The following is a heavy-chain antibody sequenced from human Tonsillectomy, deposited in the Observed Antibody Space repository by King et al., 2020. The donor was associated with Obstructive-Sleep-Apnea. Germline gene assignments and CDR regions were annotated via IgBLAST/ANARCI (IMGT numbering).Heavy chain of an antibody. CDR2: IDPSDSYT. Sequence: QLVQSGAEVKKPGESLRISCKGSGYSFTSYGISWVRQMPGKGLEWMGRIDPSDSYTNYSPSFQGHVTISTDKSISTAYLQWGSLKASDTAMYYCARLGNTMVRGVIPLGMDVWGQGTTVTVSS. D-gene: IGHD3-10*01. J-gene: IGHJ6*02. V-gene: IGHV5-10-1*01. CDR1: GYSFTSYG. CDR3: ARLGNTMVRGVIPLGMDV.